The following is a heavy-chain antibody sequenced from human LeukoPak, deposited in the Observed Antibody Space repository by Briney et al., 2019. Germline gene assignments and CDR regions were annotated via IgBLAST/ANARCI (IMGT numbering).Heavy chain of an antibody. D-gene: IGHD6-19*01. Sequence: ASVKVSCKASGGTFSSYAISWVRQAPGQGLEWMGGIIPIFGTANYAQKFQGRVTITADESTSTAYMELSSLRSEDTAVYYCARGKRIAVAGTFLWVRPRPHYYGMDVWGQGTTVTVSS. CDR2: IIPIFGTA. CDR3: ARGKRIAVAGTFLWVRPRPHYYGMDV. V-gene: IGHV1-69*13. CDR1: GGTFSSYA. J-gene: IGHJ6*02.